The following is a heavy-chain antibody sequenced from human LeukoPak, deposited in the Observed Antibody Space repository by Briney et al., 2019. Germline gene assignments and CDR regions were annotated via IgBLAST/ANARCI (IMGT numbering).Heavy chain of an antibody. CDR3: AKDSDCSSTSCSNSYFDY. V-gene: IGHV3-9*01. D-gene: IGHD2-2*01. CDR1: GFTFDDYA. J-gene: IGHJ4*02. CDR2: ISWNSGSI. Sequence: GGSLRLSCAASGFTFDDYAMHWVRQAPGKGLEWVSGISWNSGSIGYADSVKGRFTISRDNAKNSLYLQMNSLRAEDTALYYCAKDSDCSSTSCSNSYFDYWGQGTLVTVSS.